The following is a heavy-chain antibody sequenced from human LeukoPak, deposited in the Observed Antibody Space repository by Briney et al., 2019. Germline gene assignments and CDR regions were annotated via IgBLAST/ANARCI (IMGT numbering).Heavy chain of an antibody. CDR2: IRYDGSNK. D-gene: IGHD3-22*01. CDR1: GFTFSSYG. V-gene: IGHV3-30*02. CDR3: AKDTPPVGYYDSSGSPGASDI. Sequence: PGGSLRLTCAASGFTFSSYGRHWIRQAPGKGLEWVAFIRYDGSNKYYAPSVTAPFTIPRNNSTHTLYLQMNSLRAEDTAVYSCAKDTPPVGYYDSSGSPGASDIWGQGTMVTVSS. J-gene: IGHJ3*02.